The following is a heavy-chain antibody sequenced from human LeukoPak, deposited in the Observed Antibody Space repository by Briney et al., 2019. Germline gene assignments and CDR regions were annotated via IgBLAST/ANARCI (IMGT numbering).Heavy chain of an antibody. J-gene: IGHJ4*02. CDR3: TRQPNFDF. CDR2: IRDKSNSYAT. Sequence: GGSLRLSCAASGFTFSGSAIHWVRQASGKGLEWVGRIRDKSNSYATAYAASVKGRFTISRDDSKNTAYLQMNSLKTEDTAVYCCTRQPNFDFWGQGTLVTVSS. CDR1: GFTFSGSA. V-gene: IGHV3-73*01.